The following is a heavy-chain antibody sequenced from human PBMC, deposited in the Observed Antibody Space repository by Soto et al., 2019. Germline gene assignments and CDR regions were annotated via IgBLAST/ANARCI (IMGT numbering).Heavy chain of an antibody. CDR1: GYTFTGYY. CDR3: ARGRITMVRGVYYYYGMDV. J-gene: IGHJ6*02. D-gene: IGHD3-10*01. CDR2: INPNSGGT. Sequence: GASVKVSCKASGYTFTGYYMHWVRQAPGQGLEWMGWINPNSGGTNYAQKFQGWVTMTRDTSISTAYMELSRLRSDDTAVYYCARGRITMVRGVYYYYGMDVWGQGTTVTVSS. V-gene: IGHV1-2*04.